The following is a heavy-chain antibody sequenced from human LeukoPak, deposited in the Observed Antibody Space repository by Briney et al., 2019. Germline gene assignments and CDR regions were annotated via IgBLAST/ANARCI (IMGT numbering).Heavy chain of an antibody. D-gene: IGHD4-17*01. J-gene: IGHJ5*02. V-gene: IGHV4-59*01. CDR3: ARVVRGAVTSNWFDP. Sequence: PSETLSLTCSVSGGSMNDNYLTWIRQAPGKGLEWIGYISNSGTTDYNPSLKSRVTTSVDTSKNEFSLKLTSVTAADTAMYYCARVVRGAVTSNWFDPWGQGTLVTVSS. CDR2: ISNSGTT. CDR1: GGSMNDNY.